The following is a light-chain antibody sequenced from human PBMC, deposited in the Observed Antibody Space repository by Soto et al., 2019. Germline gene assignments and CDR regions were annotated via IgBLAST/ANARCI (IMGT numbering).Light chain of an antibody. CDR2: GAS. CDR1: QSVSSN. J-gene: IGKJ2*01. CDR3: QQYNSYSPYT. Sequence: EIVMTQSPATLSVSPGERATLSCRASQSVSSNLAWYQQKPGQAPRLLIYGASTRATGIPARFSGSGSGTEFTLTISSLQSEDFATYYCQQYNSYSPYTFGQGTNLEIK. V-gene: IGKV3-15*01.